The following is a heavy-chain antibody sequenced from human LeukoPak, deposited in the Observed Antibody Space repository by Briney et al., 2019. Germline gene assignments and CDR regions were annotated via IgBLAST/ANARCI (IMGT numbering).Heavy chain of an antibody. CDR2: ISSSSSYI. V-gene: IGHV3-21*01. CDR3: ARDLAGDIVVVPEPSADY. CDR1: GFTFSSYN. D-gene: IGHD2-2*01. Sequence: GGSLRLSCAASGFTFSSYNMNWVCQAPGKGLEWVSSISSSSSYIYYADSVKGRFTISRDNAKNSLYLQMNSLRAEDTAVYYCARDLAGDIVVVPEPSADYWGQGTLVTVSS. J-gene: IGHJ4*02.